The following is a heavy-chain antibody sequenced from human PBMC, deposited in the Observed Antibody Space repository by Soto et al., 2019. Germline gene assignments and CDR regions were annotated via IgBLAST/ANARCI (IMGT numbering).Heavy chain of an antibody. CDR1: GGSISSYY. CDR2: IYNSGST. CDR3: ARAPCGSGTKPYYFDY. D-gene: IGHD3-10*01. V-gene: IGHV4-59*01. Sequence: QVQLQESGPGLVKPSETLSLTCTVSGGSISSYYWSWIRQPPGKGLEWIGFIYNSGSTNYNPSLKSRVTISMDTSRNQFSLILSSVTAADTAVYYCARAPCGSGTKPYYFDYWGQGTLVTVSS. J-gene: IGHJ4*02.